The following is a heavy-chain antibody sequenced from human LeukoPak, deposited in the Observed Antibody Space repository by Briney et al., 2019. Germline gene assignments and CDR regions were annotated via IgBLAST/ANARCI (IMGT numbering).Heavy chain of an antibody. CDR3: ARDPGVVPAAIWGAFDI. Sequence: GGSLRLSCAASGFTFSSYGMHWVRQAPGKGLEWVAVIWYDGSNKYYADSVKGRFTISRDNSKNTLYLQMNSLRAEDTAVYYYARDPGVVPAAIWGAFDIWGQGTMVTVSS. D-gene: IGHD2-2*01. V-gene: IGHV3-33*01. CDR1: GFTFSSYG. CDR2: IWYDGSNK. J-gene: IGHJ3*02.